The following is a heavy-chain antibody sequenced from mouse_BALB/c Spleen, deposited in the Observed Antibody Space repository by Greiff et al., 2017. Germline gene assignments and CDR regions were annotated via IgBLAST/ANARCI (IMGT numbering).Heavy chain of an antibody. CDR2: IYPGNGDT. CDR3: TTRDGYYYYFDY. J-gene: IGHJ2*01. Sequence: VQLQQSGTVLARPGASVKMSCKASGYSFTSYWMHWVKQRPGQGLEWIGAIYPGNGDTSYNQKFKGKAKLTAVTTASTAYMELSSLTNEDSAVYYCTTRDGYYYYFDYWGEGTTLTVSS. D-gene: IGHD2-3*01. V-gene: IGHV1-5*01. CDR1: GYSFTSYW.